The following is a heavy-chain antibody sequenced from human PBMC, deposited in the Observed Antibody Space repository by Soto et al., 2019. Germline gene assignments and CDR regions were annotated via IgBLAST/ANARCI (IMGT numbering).Heavy chain of an antibody. CDR3: ARDRDIVVVPAAMRVDNWYDP. J-gene: IGHJ5*02. CDR2: IIPIFGTA. D-gene: IGHD2-2*01. Sequence: QVQLVQSGAEVKKPGSSVKVSCKASGGTFSSYAISWVRQAPGQGLEWMGGIIPIFGTANYAQKFQGRVTITAAESTSTAYMKLSSLRSEDTAVYYCARDRDIVVVPAAMRVDNWYDPWGQGTLVTVSS. CDR1: GGTFSSYA. V-gene: IGHV1-69*01.